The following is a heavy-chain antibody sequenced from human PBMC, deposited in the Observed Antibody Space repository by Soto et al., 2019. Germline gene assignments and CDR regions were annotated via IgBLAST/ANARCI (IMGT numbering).Heavy chain of an antibody. CDR3: ARGRTTTVTTLAYFDY. CDR2: IYYSGST. V-gene: IGHV4-59*01. Sequence: SETLSLTCTVSGGSISSYYWSWIRQPPGKGLEWIGYIYYSGSTNYNPSLKSRVTISVDTSKNQFSLKLSSVTAADTAVYYCARGRTTTVTTLAYFDYWGQGTLVTVSS. CDR1: GGSISSYY. D-gene: IGHD4-17*01. J-gene: IGHJ4*02.